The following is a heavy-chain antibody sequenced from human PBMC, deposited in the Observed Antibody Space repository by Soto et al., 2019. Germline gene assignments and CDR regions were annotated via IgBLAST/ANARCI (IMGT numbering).Heavy chain of an antibody. CDR1: GFTVSSNY. V-gene: IGHV3-66*01. J-gene: IGHJ3*02. D-gene: IGHD4-17*01. CDR2: IYSGGST. CDR3: ASRTYGDLDAFDI. Sequence: EVQLVESGGGLVQPGGSLRLSCAASGFTVSSNYLSWVRQAPGKGLEWVSVIYSGGSTYYADSVKGRFTISRDNSKNTLYLQMNRLRAEDTAVYYCASRTYGDLDAFDIWGQGTMVTVSS.